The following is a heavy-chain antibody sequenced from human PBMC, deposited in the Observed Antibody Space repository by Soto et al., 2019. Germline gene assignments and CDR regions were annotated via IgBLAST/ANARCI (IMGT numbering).Heavy chain of an antibody. CDR1: GFTFDDYA. D-gene: IGHD4-4*01. V-gene: IGHV3-9*01. J-gene: IGHJ4*02. CDR2: ISWNSGSI. Sequence: GGSLRLSCAASGFTFDDYAMHWVRQAPGKGLEWVSGISWNSGSIGYADSVKGRFTISRDNAKNSLYLQMNSLRAEDTALYYCAKDTEGYSNYLADWGQGTLVTVSS. CDR3: AKDTEGYSNYLAD.